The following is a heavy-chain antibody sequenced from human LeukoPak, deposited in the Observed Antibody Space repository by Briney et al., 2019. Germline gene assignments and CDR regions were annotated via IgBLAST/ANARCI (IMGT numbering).Heavy chain of an antibody. CDR2: IIPIFGTA. CDR1: GGTFSSYA. Sequence: SVKVSCKASGGTFSSYAISWVRQAPGQGLEWMGGIIPIFGTANYAQKFQGRVTITTDESTSTAYMELSSLRSEDTAVYYCARGTYYYDSSSYSAGAFDIWGQGTMVTVSS. CDR3: ARGTYYYDSSSYSAGAFDI. V-gene: IGHV1-69*05. D-gene: IGHD3-22*01. J-gene: IGHJ3*02.